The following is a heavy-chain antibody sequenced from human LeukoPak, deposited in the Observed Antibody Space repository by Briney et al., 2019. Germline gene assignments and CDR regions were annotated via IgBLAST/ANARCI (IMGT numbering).Heavy chain of an antibody. J-gene: IGHJ6*03. D-gene: IGHD3-10*01. Sequence: PGESLKISCKGSGYSFTSYWIGWVRQMAGKGLAWMGIIYPGDSDTRYSPSFQGQVTISADKSISTAYLQWSSLKASDTAMYYCARHGGYYGSGSPNYYYYYMDVWGKGTTVTVSS. V-gene: IGHV5-51*01. CDR3: ARHGGYYGSGSPNYYYYYMDV. CDR1: GYSFTSYW. CDR2: IYPGDSDT.